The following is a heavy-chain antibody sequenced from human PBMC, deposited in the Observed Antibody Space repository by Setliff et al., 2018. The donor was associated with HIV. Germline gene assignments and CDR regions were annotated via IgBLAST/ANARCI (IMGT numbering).Heavy chain of an antibody. CDR2: IYHSGST. CDR1: GGSIDSFSYY. CDR3: ARGDTYYHDSSGYVKSALDCFDI. V-gene: IGHV4-39*01. J-gene: IGHJ3*02. Sequence: SETLSLTCAVSGGSIDSFSYYWGWIRQTPGKELEWIGNIYHSGSTNYNPSLKSRAAISVDASKNQFSLKLSSVTAADTAVYHCARGDTYYHDSSGYVKSALDCFDIWGQGTMVTVSS. D-gene: IGHD3-22*01.